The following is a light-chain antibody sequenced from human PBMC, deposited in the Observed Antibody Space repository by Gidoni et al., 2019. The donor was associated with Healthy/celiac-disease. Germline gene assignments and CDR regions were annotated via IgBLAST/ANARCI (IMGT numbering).Light chain of an antibody. Sequence: EIVMTQSPATLSVSPGERATLSCRASQSVSSNLAWYQQKPGQAPRLLIYGASTRFSGSGSGTEFTLTISSLQSEDFAVYYCQQYNNWPPMYTFXXXTKLEIK. CDR1: QSVSSN. V-gene: IGKV3-15*01. J-gene: IGKJ2*01. CDR2: GAS. CDR3: QQYNNWPPMYT.